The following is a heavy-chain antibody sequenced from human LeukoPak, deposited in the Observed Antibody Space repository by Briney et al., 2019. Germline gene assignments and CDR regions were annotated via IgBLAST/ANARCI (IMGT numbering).Heavy chain of an antibody. CDR2: MYTDGDT. D-gene: IGHD2-15*01. CDR3: ARAPAVCGGICLFDS. CDR1: GASISGYW. J-gene: IGHJ4*02. V-gene: IGHV4-4*07. Sequence: SETLSLTCDVSGASISGYWGSWIRQPPGKGLEWIGRMYTDGDTNYNPALKSRVTVSVDTSKNLFSLKLISVTASDTAVYYCARAPAVCGGICLFDSWGQGTVVTVSS.